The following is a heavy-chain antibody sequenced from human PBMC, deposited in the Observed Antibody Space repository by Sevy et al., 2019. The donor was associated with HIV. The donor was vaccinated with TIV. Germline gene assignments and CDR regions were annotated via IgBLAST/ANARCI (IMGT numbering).Heavy chain of an antibody. Sequence: VGSLRLPCAAAGFTFSSYTMNWVRQAPGKGLEWVASISFSSNYIYYTDSLKGRFTISRDNAKNSLYLQMNSLRAEDTAVYYCAREDSKNWRYFDYWGQGTLVTVSS. CDR1: GFTFSSYT. CDR3: AREDSKNWRYFDY. CDR2: ISFSSNYI. V-gene: IGHV3-21*01. D-gene: IGHD1-1*01. J-gene: IGHJ4*02.